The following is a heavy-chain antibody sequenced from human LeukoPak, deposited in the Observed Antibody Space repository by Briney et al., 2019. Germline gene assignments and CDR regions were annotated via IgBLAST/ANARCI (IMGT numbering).Heavy chain of an antibody. CDR2: IYITAHT. CDR3: ARVDLRATFFDY. J-gene: IGHJ4*02. V-gene: IGHV4-4*07. D-gene: IGHD5-12*01. CDR1: GGSISSYY. Sequence: SETLSLTCTVSGGSISSYYWTWIRQPAGEGREWIGRIYITAHTGYNPFLKSRVTMSVATSKNHFSLNLSSVTAADTAVYYCARVDLRATFFDYWGQGTLVPVSS.